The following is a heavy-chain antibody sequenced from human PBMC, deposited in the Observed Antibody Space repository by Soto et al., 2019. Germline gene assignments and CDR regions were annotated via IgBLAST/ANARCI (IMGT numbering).Heavy chain of an antibody. Sequence: GESLKSSCKGSGYSFTSYWIGWVRQMPGKGLEWMGIIYPGDSDTRYSPSFQGQVTISADKSISTAYLQWSSLKASDTAMYYCARHKGNYGFYYYGMDVWGQGTTVTVSS. CDR2: IYPGDSDT. CDR1: GYSFTSYW. D-gene: IGHD4-4*01. CDR3: ARHKGNYGFYYYGMDV. V-gene: IGHV5-51*01. J-gene: IGHJ6*02.